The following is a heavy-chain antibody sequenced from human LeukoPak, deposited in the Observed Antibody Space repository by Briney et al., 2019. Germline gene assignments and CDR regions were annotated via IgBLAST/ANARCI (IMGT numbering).Heavy chain of an antibody. Sequence: SETLSLTCTVSGGSISSYYWSWIRQPAGKGLEWIGRIYTSGSANYNPSLKSRVTISVDTSNNHFSLKLNSVTAADTAVYYCARGGGPWGQGTLVAVSS. D-gene: IGHD3-10*01. J-gene: IGHJ1*01. CDR1: GGSISSYY. CDR2: IYTSGSA. CDR3: ARGGGP. V-gene: IGHV4-4*07.